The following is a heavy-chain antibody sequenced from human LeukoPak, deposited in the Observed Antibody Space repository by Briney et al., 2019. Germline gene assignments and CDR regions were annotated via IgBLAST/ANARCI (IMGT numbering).Heavy chain of an antibody. CDR1: GFTFSSYW. D-gene: IGHD3-10*01. J-gene: IGHJ3*02. V-gene: IGHV3-20*04. CDR2: INWNGGST. Sequence: GGSLRLSCAASGFTFSSYWMSWVRQAPGKGLEWVSGINWNGGSTGYADSVKGRFTISRDNAKNSLYLQMNSLRAEDTALYYCARGAYGSGSYYKEGAFDIWGQGTMVTVSS. CDR3: ARGAYGSGSYYKEGAFDI.